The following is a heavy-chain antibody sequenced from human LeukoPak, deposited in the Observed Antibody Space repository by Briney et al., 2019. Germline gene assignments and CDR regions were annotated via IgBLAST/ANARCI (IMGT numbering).Heavy chain of an antibody. J-gene: IGHJ1*01. CDR1: GFTFNRCW. V-gene: IGHV3-7*01. D-gene: IGHD2-21*02. CDR3: TSWGDTTAEYFQR. CDR2: INPDGRDT. Sequence: GGSLRLSCVVSGFTFNRCWTNWVRQAPGKGLEWVAHINPDGRDTYYVDSVKGRFTISRDNAENSMYLQMNSLRVEDTAVYYCTSWGDTTAEYFQRWGQGTLVTVSS.